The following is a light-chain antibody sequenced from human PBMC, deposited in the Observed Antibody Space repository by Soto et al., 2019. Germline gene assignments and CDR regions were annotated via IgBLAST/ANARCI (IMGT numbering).Light chain of an antibody. V-gene: IGKV3-15*01. J-gene: IGKJ1*01. CDR2: RAS. CDR1: HYVYSN. CDR3: QQYHNLWT. Sequence: EIVMTQSPATLSVSPGERATLSCTASHYVYSNVAWFQQRPGQAPRLLIYRASARATGTPARFSGSGSGTVFTLTITSLQSEDFALYYCQQYHNLWTFGQGTEVEIK.